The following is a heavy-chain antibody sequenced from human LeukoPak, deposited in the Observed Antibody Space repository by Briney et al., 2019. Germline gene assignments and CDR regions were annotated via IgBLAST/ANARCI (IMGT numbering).Heavy chain of an antibody. CDR1: GFTVSNNY. CDR2: IYSGGST. V-gene: IGHV3-53*01. CDR3: ARGGSYLSAFDI. J-gene: IGHJ3*02. D-gene: IGHD1-26*01. Sequence: GGSLRLSCAASGFTVSNNYMSWVRQAPGKGLEWVSIIYSGGSTFYADSVKGRFTISRDNSKNTLYLQMNSLRAEDTAVYYCARGGSYLSAFDIWGQGTMVTVSS.